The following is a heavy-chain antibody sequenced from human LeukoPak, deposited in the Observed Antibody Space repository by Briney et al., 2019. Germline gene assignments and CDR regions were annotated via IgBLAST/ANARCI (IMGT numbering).Heavy chain of an antibody. CDR3: AREDGSQLDY. CDR2: ISSSGSST. V-gene: IGHV3-48*03. J-gene: IGHJ4*02. CDR1: GFTFSNYE. D-gene: IGHD1-26*01. Sequence: GGSLRLSCATSGFTFSNYEMSWVRQTPVKGLEWGSYISSSGSSTYYEDSVKGRFTISRDNAKSSLCLQMDSLRAGDTAVYYCAREDGSQLDYWGRGTLVTVSS.